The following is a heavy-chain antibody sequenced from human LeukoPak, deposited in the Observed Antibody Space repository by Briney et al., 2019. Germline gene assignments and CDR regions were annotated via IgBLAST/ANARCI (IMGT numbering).Heavy chain of an antibody. CDR3: AKLYYYDWHHHGMDV. J-gene: IGHJ6*02. CDR1: GGSFSGYY. CDR2: FSGGGGSP. V-gene: IGHV3-23*01. D-gene: IGHD3-22*01. Sequence: ETLSLTCAVYGGSFSGYYWSWIRQPPGKGLEWVSGFSGGGGSPYYADSVKGRFTISRDNSKNTLFLQMNSLRAEDTALYYCAKLYYYDWHHHGMDVWGQGTTVTVSS.